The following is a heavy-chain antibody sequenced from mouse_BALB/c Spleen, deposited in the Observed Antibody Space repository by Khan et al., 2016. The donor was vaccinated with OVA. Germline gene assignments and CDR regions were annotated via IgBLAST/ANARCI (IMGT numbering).Heavy chain of an antibody. V-gene: IGHV3-2*02. Sequence: EVQLQESGPGLVKPSQSLSLTCTVTGYSITSDYAWNWIRQFPGNKLEWMGYISYSGSTSYHPSLKSRISITRDTSKNQFFLQLNSVTTEDTATYYCARSIMANWGQGTTLTVYS. CDR1: GYSITSDYA. J-gene: IGHJ2*01. CDR3: ARSIMAN. CDR2: ISYSGST.